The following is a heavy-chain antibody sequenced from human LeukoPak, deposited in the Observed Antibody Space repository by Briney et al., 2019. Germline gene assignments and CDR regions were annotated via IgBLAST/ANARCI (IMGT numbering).Heavy chain of an antibody. CDR2: IYSGGST. D-gene: IGHD4-17*01. V-gene: IGHV3-66*01. J-gene: IGHJ4*02. CDR3: ARVSPNTVTTLQYFDY. Sequence: GGSLRLSCAASGFIVSSKYMSWVRQAPGKGLEWVSVIYSGGSTHYADSVKGRFTISRDNSKNMLYLQMNSLRAEDTAAYYCARVSPNTVTTLQYFDYWGQGTLVTVSS. CDR1: GFIVSSKY.